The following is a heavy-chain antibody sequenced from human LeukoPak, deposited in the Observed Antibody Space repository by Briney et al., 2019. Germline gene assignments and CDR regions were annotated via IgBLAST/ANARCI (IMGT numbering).Heavy chain of an antibody. J-gene: IGHJ5*02. Sequence: PSETLSLTCAVYGGSFSGYYWSWIRQPPGKGLEWIGEINHSGSTNYNPSLKSRVTVSVDTSKNQFSLKLSSVTAADTAVYYCSSGYGSSGSNWFDPWGQGTLVTVSS. CDR3: SSGYGSSGSNWFDP. V-gene: IGHV4-34*01. D-gene: IGHD3-22*01. CDR1: GGSFSGYY. CDR2: INHSGST.